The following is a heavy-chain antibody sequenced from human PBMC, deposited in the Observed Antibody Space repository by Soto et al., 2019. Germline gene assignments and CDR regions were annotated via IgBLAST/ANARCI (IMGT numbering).Heavy chain of an antibody. D-gene: IGHD2-15*01. CDR2: MNPNSGNT. CDR3: ASRRDCSGGIRPFDY. J-gene: IGHJ4*02. CDR1: AYTLTSYD. V-gene: IGHV1-8*01. Sequence: KVSCKAAAYTLTSYDTNWVRQATGQGIEWMGWMNPNSGNTGYAQKFQGRVTMTRNTSIGTAYMELSSLRSGDTAVYYCASRRDCSGGIRPFDYWGQGILVTVSS.